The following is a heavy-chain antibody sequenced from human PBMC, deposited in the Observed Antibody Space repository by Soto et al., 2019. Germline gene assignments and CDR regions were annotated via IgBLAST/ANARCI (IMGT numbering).Heavy chain of an antibody. V-gene: IGHV3-11*01. D-gene: IGHD3-10*01. CDR2: ISSSGSTI. CDR1: GFTFSDYY. CDR3: ARIGRGGITMVRSYAFDI. Sequence: PGGSLRLSCAASGFTFSDYYMSWIRQAPGKGLEWVSYISSSGSTIYYADSVKGRFAISRDNAKNSLYLQMNSLRAEDTAVYYCARIGRGGITMVRSYAFDIWGQGTMVTVSS. J-gene: IGHJ3*02.